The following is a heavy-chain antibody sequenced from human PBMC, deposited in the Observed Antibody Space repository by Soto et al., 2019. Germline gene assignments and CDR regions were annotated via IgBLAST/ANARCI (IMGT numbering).Heavy chain of an antibody. D-gene: IGHD6-6*01. J-gene: IGHJ4*02. CDR3: ARDSYSSSPEDY. Sequence: ASVKGSCKASGGTFSSYAISWVRQAPGQGLEWMGGIIPIFGTANYAQKFQGRVTITADESTSTAYMELSSLRSEDTAVYYCARDSYSSSPEDYWGQGPLVTVSS. V-gene: IGHV1-69*13. CDR1: GGTFSSYA. CDR2: IIPIFGTA.